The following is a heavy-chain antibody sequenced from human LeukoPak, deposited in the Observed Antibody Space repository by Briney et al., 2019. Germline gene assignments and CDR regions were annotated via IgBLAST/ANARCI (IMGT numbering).Heavy chain of an antibody. CDR3: ARAVPVTMTDPFDR. CDR1: GGSISSYS. D-gene: IGHD3-22*01. CDR2: IYTSGSS. V-gene: IGHV4-4*07. J-gene: IGHJ3*01. Sequence: SETLSLTCSVSGGSISSYSWSWIRQPAGKGRECIGHIYTSGSSNYNPSLKSRVTMSVDTSKNQFSLKLSSVTAADTAVYYCARAVPVTMTDPFDRWGQGTLVTVSS.